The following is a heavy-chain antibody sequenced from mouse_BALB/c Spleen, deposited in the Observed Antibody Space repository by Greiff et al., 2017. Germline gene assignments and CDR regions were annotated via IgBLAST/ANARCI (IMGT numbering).Heavy chain of an antibody. D-gene: IGHD2-4*01. CDR1: GFTFSSYA. V-gene: IGHV5-6-5*01. J-gene: IGHJ3*01. CDR2: ISSGGST. Sequence: EVKVVESGGGLVKPGGSLKLSCAASGFTFSSYAMSWVRQTPEKRLEWVASISSGGSTYYPDSVKGRFTISRDNARNILYLQMSSLRSEDTAMYYCAVSTMITPWFAYWGQGTLVTVSA. CDR3: AVSTMITPWFAY.